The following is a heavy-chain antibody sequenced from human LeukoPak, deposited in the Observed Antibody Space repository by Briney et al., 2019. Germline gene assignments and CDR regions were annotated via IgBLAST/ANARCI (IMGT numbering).Heavy chain of an antibody. D-gene: IGHD3-10*01. CDR1: GYTFDTYG. V-gene: IGHV1-18*01. CDR2: TSGYNGHT. CDR3: ARIQSAGTSDAFDI. Sequence: ASVKVSCKASGYTFDTYGISCVRQAPGQGLEWMGWTSGYNGHTKYAQRFHDRVTLTTDTYTSTAYMEMRSLRSDDTAVYYCARIQSAGTSDAFDIWGQGTMLTVS. J-gene: IGHJ3*02.